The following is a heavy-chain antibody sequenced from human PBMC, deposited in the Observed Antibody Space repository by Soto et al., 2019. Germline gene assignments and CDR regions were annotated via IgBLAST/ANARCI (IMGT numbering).Heavy chain of an antibody. V-gene: IGHV2-5*02. CDR3: AHIVVAGLGYYFDY. CDR2: IYWDDDK. Sequence: QITLKESGPTLVKPTQPLTLTCTFSGFSLSSTRMAVGWIRQPPGKALEWLALIYWDDDKRYSPFLKSRLTIXXXTXXNQVVLTMSNMEPVDTARYYCAHIVVAGLGYYFDYWGQGTLVTVSS. CDR1: GFSLSSTRMA. J-gene: IGHJ4*02. D-gene: IGHD6-19*01.